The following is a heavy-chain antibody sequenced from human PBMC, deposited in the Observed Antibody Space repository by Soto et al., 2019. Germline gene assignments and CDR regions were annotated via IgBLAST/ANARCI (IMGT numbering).Heavy chain of an antibody. CDR3: ARQGFGPLHGLVDV. J-gene: IGHJ6*02. Sequence: QVQLQESGPGLVKPSETLSLSCTVSGGSISSYYWSWFRQSPGKRMEWIGYVHHSWGSSYNPSLQIRVAISRDTSKSQFSLKVTSVTATDTAVYSCARQGFGPLHGLVDVWGQGTTVTVSS. V-gene: IGHV4-59*08. CDR2: VHHSWGS. CDR1: GGSISSYY. D-gene: IGHD3-10*01.